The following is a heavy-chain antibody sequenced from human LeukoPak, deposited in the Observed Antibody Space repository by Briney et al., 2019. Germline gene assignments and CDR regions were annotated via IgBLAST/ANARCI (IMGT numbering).Heavy chain of an antibody. J-gene: IGHJ3*02. CDR1: GGSFSGYY. V-gene: IGHV4-34*01. CDR2: INHSGST. CDR3: ARGREWLLLRSAFDI. Sequence: SETLSLTCAVYGGSFSGYYWSWIRQPPGKGLEWIGEINHSGSTNYNPSLKSRVTISVDTSKNQFSLKPSSVTAADTAVYYCARGREWLLLRSAFDIWGQGTMVTVSS. D-gene: IGHD3-22*01.